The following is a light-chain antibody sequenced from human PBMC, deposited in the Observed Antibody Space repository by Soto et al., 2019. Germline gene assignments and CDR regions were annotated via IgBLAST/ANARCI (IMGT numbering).Light chain of an antibody. CDR2: ENH. CDR1: STNIGTNY. J-gene: IGLJ3*02. CDR3: GTWDSSLSAWV. Sequence: QSVLTQPPSVSAAPGQKVTVSCSGSSTNIGTNYVSWYQQLPGTAPKLLIYENHKRPSGIPDRFSGSKSGTSATLGITGLQTGDEADYYCGTWDSSLSAWVFGGGTKLTVL. V-gene: IGLV1-51*02.